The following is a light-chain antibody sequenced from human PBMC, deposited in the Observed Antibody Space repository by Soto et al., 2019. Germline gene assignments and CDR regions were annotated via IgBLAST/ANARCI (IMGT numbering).Light chain of an antibody. J-gene: IGKJ4*01. CDR1: QSVSSNY. Sequence: EIVLTQSPGTLSLSPGERATLSCRASQSVSSNYLAWYQQTPGQAPRLLIYGASSRAAVIPDRFSGSGSGTDFTLTSSRLYPEDFAVYYCQQYGSSPVTFGGGTKVEIK. CDR3: QQYGSSPVT. V-gene: IGKV3-20*01. CDR2: GAS.